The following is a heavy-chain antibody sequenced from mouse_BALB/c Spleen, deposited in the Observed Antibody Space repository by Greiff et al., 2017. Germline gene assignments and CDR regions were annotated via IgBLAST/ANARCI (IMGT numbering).Heavy chain of an antibody. J-gene: IGHJ3*01. CDR1: GFTFSDYY. CDR2: ISDGGSYT. V-gene: IGHV5-4*02. CDR3: ARNGDGGGFAY. D-gene: IGHD1-2*01. Sequence: DVKLVESGGGLVKPGGSLKLSCAASGFTFSDYYMYWVRQTPEKRLEWVATISDGGSYTYYPDSVKGRFTISRDNAKNNLYLQMSSLKSEDTAMYYCARNGDGGGFAYWGQGTLVTVSA.